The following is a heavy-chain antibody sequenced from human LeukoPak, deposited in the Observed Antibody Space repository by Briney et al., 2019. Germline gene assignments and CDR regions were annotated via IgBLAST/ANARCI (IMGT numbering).Heavy chain of an antibody. CDR2: ISSSGGST. D-gene: IGHD4-17*01. J-gene: IGHJ1*01. CDR1: GFTFSTHA. Sequence: PGGSLRLSCAASGFTFSTHAMSWVRQAPGKGLEWVSSISSSGGSTYYADSVKGRFTISRDNSKNTLYLQMNSLRAEDTAVYYCAKNRGDYDPEYFQHWGQGTLVTVSS. CDR3: AKNRGDYDPEYFQH. V-gene: IGHV3-23*01.